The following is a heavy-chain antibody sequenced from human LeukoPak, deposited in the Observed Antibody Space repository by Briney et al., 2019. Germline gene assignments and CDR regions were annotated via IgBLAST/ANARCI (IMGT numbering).Heavy chain of an antibody. J-gene: IGHJ4*02. CDR3: ARGEVEMATITYLDY. CDR2: IIPIFGTA. D-gene: IGHD5-24*01. V-gene: IGHV1-69*05. Sequence: GSSVKVSCKASGGTFSSYAISWVRQAPGQGLEWMGGIIPIFGTANYAQKFQGRVTITTDESRSTAYMELSSLRSEDTAVYYCARGEVEMATITYLDYWGQGTLVTVSS. CDR1: GGTFSSYA.